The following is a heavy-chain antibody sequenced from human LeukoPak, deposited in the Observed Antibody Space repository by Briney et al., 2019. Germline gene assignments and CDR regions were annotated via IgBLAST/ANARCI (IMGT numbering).Heavy chain of an antibody. CDR1: GFTFSSYG. Sequence: PGRSLRLACAASGFTFSSYGMHWVRQAPGRGLGWVAVIWYDGSNKYYADSVKGRFTISRDNPKNTLYLQMNSLRAEDTAVYYCARDGTGYQLPSLYYFDYWGQGTLVTVSS. V-gene: IGHV3-33*01. D-gene: IGHD2-2*01. J-gene: IGHJ4*02. CDR2: IWYDGSNK. CDR3: ARDGTGYQLPSLYYFDY.